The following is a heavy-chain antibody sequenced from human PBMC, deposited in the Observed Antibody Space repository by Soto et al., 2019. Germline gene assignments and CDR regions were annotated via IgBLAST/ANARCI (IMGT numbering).Heavy chain of an antibody. J-gene: IGHJ4*02. Sequence: GESLKISCKGSGYSFTSYWIGWVRQMPGKGLELMGINYPGDSDTRYSPSFQGQVTIAADKSISTSYLQWSSLKASDTAMYYCAKDWISGSSPYWGQGTLVTVSS. CDR2: NYPGDSDT. CDR1: GYSFTSYW. V-gene: IGHV5-51*01. D-gene: IGHD2-15*01. CDR3: AKDWISGSSPY.